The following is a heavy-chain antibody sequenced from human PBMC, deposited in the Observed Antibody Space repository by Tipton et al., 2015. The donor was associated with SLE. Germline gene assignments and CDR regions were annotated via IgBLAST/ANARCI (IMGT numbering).Heavy chain of an antibody. V-gene: IGHV4-59*01. CDR2: IFYSGST. CDR1: GGSISSDY. CDR3: ARDGSQWLAAYFHH. D-gene: IGHD6-19*01. J-gene: IGHJ1*01. Sequence: TLSLTCTVSGGSISSDYWTWIRQPPGKGLEWIGSIFYSGSTTYNPSLKSRVTMSVDTPKNQFSLKLTSVTAADTAVYYCARDGSQWLAAYFHHWGQGSLVIVSS.